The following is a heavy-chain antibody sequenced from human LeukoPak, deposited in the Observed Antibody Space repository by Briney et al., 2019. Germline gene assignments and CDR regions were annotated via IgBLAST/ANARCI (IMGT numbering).Heavy chain of an antibody. CDR1: GFTFSSYS. D-gene: IGHD3-3*01. V-gene: IGHV3-21*01. CDR2: ISSSSSYI. CDR3: ARERTYYDFWSGHDAFDI. J-gene: IGHJ3*02. Sequence: GGSLRLSCAASGFTFSSYSMNWVRRAPGKGLEWVLSISSSSSYIYYADSVKGRFTISRDNAKNSLYLQMNSLRAEDTVVYYCARERTYYDFWSGHDAFDIWGQGTMVTVSS.